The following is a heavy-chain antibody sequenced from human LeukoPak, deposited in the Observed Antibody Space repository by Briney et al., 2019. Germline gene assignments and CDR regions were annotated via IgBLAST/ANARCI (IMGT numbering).Heavy chain of an antibody. CDR2: INSDGSST. CDR1: GFTFSSYW. D-gene: IGHD1-26*01. J-gene: IGHJ3*02. CDR3: ARGGGVVGSRAFDI. V-gene: IGHV3-74*01. Sequence: GGSLRLSCPASGFTFSSYWMHWVRQAPGKGLVWVSRINSDGSSTGYADSVKGRFTISRDNAKNTLYLQMNSLRAEDTAVYYCARGGGVVGSRAFDIWGQGTMVTVSS.